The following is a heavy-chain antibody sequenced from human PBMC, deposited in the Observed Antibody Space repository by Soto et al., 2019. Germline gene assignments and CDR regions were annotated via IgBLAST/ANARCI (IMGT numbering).Heavy chain of an antibody. Sequence: SETLSLTCTVSGVSINSGDNFWSWIRQPTGKGMEWMGYIYYTGSTYYNPSLNRRITMSVDIFKNQFSLRLTSVIASDTALYFCARAEFNSVWYPFDSWGQGAPVTVSS. CDR1: GVSINSGDNF. V-gene: IGHV4-30-4*01. J-gene: IGHJ4*02. D-gene: IGHD6-19*01. CDR3: ARAEFNSVWYPFDS. CDR2: IYYTGST.